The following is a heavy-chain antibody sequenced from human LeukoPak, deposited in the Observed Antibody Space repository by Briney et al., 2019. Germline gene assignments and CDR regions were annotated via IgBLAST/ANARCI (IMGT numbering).Heavy chain of an antibody. D-gene: IGHD2-15*01. Sequence: PGGSLRLSCAASGFTFSSYAMSWVRQAPGKGLEWVSHISNNGVSKSYADSVKGRYTISRDNSKNTLYLQLNSLRAEDTAVYYCAKPHTPYCSGGTCYLFDFWGQGTLVTVSS. J-gene: IGHJ4*02. CDR2: ISNNGVSK. CDR3: AKPHTPYCSGGTCYLFDF. V-gene: IGHV3-23*01. CDR1: GFTFSSYA.